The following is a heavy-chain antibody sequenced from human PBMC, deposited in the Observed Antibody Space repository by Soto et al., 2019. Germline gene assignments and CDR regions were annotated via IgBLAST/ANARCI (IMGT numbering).Heavy chain of an antibody. Sequence: EVQLVESGGGLVQPGGSLTLSCAASGFTFSRNWMSWVRQAPGKGLEWVANIKEDGSAKYYADAVKGRFTLSRDNVENSLYLQMNSLRAEDTAVYYCARDGDGYPAWAQGTLVTVSS. D-gene: IGHD1-1*01. CDR2: IKEDGSAK. V-gene: IGHV3-7*01. J-gene: IGHJ5*02. CDR3: ARDGDGYPA. CDR1: GFTFSRNW.